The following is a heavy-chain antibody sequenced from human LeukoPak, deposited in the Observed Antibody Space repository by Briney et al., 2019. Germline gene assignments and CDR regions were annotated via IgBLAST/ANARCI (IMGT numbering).Heavy chain of an antibody. CDR2: IYYSGST. Sequence: SETLSLTCTVSGGSISSDYYYWSWIRQPPGKSLEWIGYIYYSGSTYYNPSLKSRVTISVDTSKNQFSLKLSSVTAADTAVYYCANRNPNYGDHDYWGQGTLVTVSS. D-gene: IGHD4-17*01. CDR1: GGSISSDYYY. J-gene: IGHJ4*02. CDR3: ANRNPNYGDHDY. V-gene: IGHV4-30-4*01.